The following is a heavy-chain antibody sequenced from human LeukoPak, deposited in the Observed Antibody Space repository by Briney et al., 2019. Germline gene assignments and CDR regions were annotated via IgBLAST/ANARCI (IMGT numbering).Heavy chain of an antibody. Sequence: PSETLSLTCTVSGGSISSYYWSWIRQPPGKGLEWIGYIYYSGSTNYNPSLKSRATISVDTSKNQFSLKLSSVTAADTAVYYCASDSGSYYGYYYYYMDVWGKGTTVTVSS. D-gene: IGHD1-26*01. J-gene: IGHJ6*03. V-gene: IGHV4-59*12. CDR1: GGSISSYY. CDR2: IYYSGST. CDR3: ASDSGSYYGYYYYYMDV.